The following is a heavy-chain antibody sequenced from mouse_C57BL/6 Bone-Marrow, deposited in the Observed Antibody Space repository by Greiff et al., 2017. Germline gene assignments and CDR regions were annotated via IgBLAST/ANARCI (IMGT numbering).Heavy chain of an antibody. V-gene: IGHV10-1*01. CDR1: GFSFNTYA. D-gene: IGHD2-1*01. CDR3: VGGPFYYGNYFYAMDY. J-gene: IGHJ4*01. Sequence: EVKVVESGGGLVQPKGSLKLSCAASGFSFNTYAMNWVRQAPGKGLEWVARIRNKSNNYATYYADSVKDRFIISRDDSESMLYLQMNNSKTEDTAMYYCVGGPFYYGNYFYAMDYWGQGTSVTVSS. CDR2: IRNKSNNYAT.